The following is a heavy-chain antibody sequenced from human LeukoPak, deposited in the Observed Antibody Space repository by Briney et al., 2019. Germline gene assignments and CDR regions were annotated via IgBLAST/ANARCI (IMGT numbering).Heavy chain of an antibody. J-gene: IGHJ5*02. D-gene: IGHD3-10*01. CDR2: IKQDGSEK. CDR3: AREGYYGSGSYVHNWFDP. CDR1: GFTFSSYW. V-gene: IGHV3-7*01. Sequence: GSLRLSCAASGFTFSSYWMSWVRQAPGKGLEWVANIKQDGSEKYYVDSVKGRFTISRDNAKNSLYLQMNSLRAEDTAVYYCAREGYYGSGSYVHNWFDPWGQGTLVTVSS.